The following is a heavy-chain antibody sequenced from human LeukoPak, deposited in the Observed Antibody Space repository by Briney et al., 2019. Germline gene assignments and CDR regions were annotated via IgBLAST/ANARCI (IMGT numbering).Heavy chain of an antibody. V-gene: IGHV1-8*01. CDR3: ARGRGIGEDY. D-gene: IGHD3-10*01. J-gene: IGHJ4*02. CDR1: GYTFTSYD. CDR2: MNPNGGNT. Sequence: ASVKVSCKASGYTFTSYDIHWVRQATGQGLEWMGRMNPNGGNTNYAQKFQGRVTMTRNTSTSTAYMELSSLRSENTAVYYCARGRGIGEDYWGQGTLVTVSS.